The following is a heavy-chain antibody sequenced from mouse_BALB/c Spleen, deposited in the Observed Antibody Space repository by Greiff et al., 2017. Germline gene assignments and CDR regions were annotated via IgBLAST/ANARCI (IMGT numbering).Heavy chain of an antibody. CDR3: ARQGGNGNFDY. CDR1: GFTFSSYG. Sequence: DVMLVESGGDLVKPGGSLKLSCAASGFTFSSYGMSWVRQTPDKRLEWVATISSGGSYTYYPDSVKGRFTISRDNAKNTLYLQMSSLKSEDTAMYYCARQGGNGNFDYWGQGTTLTVSS. V-gene: IGHV5-6*02. D-gene: IGHD1-1*01. CDR2: ISSGGSYT. J-gene: IGHJ2*01.